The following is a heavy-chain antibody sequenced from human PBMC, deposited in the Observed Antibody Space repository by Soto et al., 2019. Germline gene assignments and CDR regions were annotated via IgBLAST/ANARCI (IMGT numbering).Heavy chain of an antibody. J-gene: IGHJ2*01. CDR1: GDSVGIFY. Sequence: PSETLSLTCTVSGDSVGIFYWSWIRQPAGKGLESIGRLSTSGRTNYSPSLQSRVTMSLDTSKNRFSLRLTSVSAADTAVYFCARGMGRYFDLWGRGTLVTVSS. V-gene: IGHV4-4*07. CDR2: LSTSGRT. D-gene: IGHD2-8*01. CDR3: ARGMGRYFDL.